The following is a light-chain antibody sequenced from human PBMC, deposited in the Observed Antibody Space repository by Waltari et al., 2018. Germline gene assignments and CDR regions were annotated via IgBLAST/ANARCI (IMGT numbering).Light chain of an antibody. V-gene: IGLV4-69*01. CDR2: VNSDGSH. CDR1: SGHTYYA. CDR3: QTWGAGIRV. Sequence: QLVLTQSPSASASLGASVKLTCTLDSGHTYYAIAWHQQQPEKGPRHLMKVNSDGSHSKGDGIPDRFSCSRSGAERYLTISSLQSEDEADYYCQTWGAGIRVFGGGTKLTVL. J-gene: IGLJ3*02.